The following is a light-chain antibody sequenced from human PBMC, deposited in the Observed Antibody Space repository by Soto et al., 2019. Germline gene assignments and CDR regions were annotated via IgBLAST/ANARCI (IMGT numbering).Light chain of an antibody. CDR1: SSDVGVYHF. CDR3: ASYTTRDTWV. CDR2: EVS. J-gene: IGLJ3*02. V-gene: IGLV2-14*01. Sequence: QSVLTQPASVSGSPGQSITIFCTGTSSDVGVYHFVSWYQQHPGKAPKLMIYEVSNRPSGVSNRFSGSKSGNTASLTISGLQAEDEADYYCASYTTRDTWVFGGGTKVTVL.